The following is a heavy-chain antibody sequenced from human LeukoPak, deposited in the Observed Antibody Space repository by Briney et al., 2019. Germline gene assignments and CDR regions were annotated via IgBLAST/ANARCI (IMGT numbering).Heavy chain of an antibody. CDR2: IYTSGST. J-gene: IGHJ5*02. Sequence: SETPSLTCTVSGGSVSSGSYYWSWIRQPAGKGLEWIGRIYTSGSTNYNPSLKSRVTMSVDTSKNQFSLKLTSVTAAGTAVYYCARDRWGIDPWGQGTLVTVSS. V-gene: IGHV4-61*02. CDR3: ARDRWGIDP. D-gene: IGHD3-16*01. CDR1: GGSVSSGSYY.